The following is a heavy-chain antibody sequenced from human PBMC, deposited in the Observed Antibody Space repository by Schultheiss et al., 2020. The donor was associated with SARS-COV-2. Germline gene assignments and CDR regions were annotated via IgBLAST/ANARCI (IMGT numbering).Heavy chain of an antibody. V-gene: IGHV3-11*05. CDR2: ISSSSSYT. Sequence: GESLKISCAASGFTFSDYYMSWIRQAPGKGLEWVSYISSSSSYTNYADSVKGRFTISRDNAKNSLYLQMNSLRAEDTAVYYCARVRYDILTGYYFDLWGRGTLVTVSS. CDR3: ARVRYDILTGYYFDL. CDR1: GFTFSDYY. J-gene: IGHJ2*01. D-gene: IGHD3-9*01.